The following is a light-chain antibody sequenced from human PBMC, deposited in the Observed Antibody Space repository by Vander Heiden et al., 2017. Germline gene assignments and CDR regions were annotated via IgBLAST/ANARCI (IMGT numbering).Light chain of an antibody. CDR3: LQCESTRQS. Sequence: DIQMTQSPSSLSASVGDRVTITCRASQSISSYLNWYQQKPGKAPKLLIYAASSLQSRVPSRFSGSGSGTDFTLTISRLQPEDIATYYCLQCESTRQSFGQGTKLEIK. CDR2: AAS. CDR1: QSISSY. J-gene: IGKJ2*01. V-gene: IGKV1-39*01.